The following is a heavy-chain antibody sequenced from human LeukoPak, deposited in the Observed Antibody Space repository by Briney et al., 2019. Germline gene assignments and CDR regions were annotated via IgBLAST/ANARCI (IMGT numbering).Heavy chain of an antibody. V-gene: IGHV3-48*01. CDR1: GFTFSSYG. J-gene: IGHJ4*02. D-gene: IGHD2-21*01. CDR3: ARDLEIVVDY. Sequence: GGSLRLSGEASGFTFSSYGMNWVRKAPGRGREWVSYIGGRGSNICYADSVKGRFTISRDNAKNSVNLQMNSLRAEDTAVYYCARDLEIVVDYWGQGTLVTVSS. CDR2: IGGRGSNI.